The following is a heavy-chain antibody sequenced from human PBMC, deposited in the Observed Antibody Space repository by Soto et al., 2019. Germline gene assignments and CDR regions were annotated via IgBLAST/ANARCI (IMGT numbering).Heavy chain of an antibody. CDR1: GFTFSSYA. V-gene: IGHV3-33*01. CDR2: IWYDGSNK. CDR3: ARLGYCSSSSCYYFDY. D-gene: IGHD2-2*03. J-gene: IGHJ4*02. Sequence: QVQLVESGGGVVQPGRSLRLSCAASGFTFSSYAMHWVRQAPGKGLEWVAVIWYDGSNKYYADSVKGRFTISRDNSKNTLYLQMNSLRAEDTAVYYCARLGYCSSSSCYYFDYWGQGTLVTVSS.